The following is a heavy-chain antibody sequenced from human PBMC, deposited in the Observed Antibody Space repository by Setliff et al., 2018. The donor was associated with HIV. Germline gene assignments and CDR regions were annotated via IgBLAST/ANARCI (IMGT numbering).Heavy chain of an antibody. CDR2: ISYDGSNK. J-gene: IGHJ4*02. D-gene: IGHD5-12*01. CDR3: ARAFSDYNSAFDY. CDR1: GFTFGSYA. Sequence: LRLSCAASGFTFGSYAMHWVHRAPGKGLEWVAVISYDGSNKYYADSVKGRFTISRDNSKKTLYLQMNSLRPEDTAVYSCARAFSDYNSAFDYWGQGTLVTVSS. V-gene: IGHV3-30*04.